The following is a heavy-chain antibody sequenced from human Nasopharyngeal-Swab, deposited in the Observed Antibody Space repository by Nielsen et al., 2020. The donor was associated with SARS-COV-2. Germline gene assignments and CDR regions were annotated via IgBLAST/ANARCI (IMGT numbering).Heavy chain of an antibody. D-gene: IGHD3-10*01. CDR2: IRSKANSYAT. CDR3: TRRAESGDDAFDI. Sequence: GGSLRLSCAASGFTFSGSAMHWVRQASGKGLEWVGRIRSKANSYATAYAASVKGRFTISRDDSKNTAYLQMNSLKTEDTAVYYCTRRAESGDDAFDIRGQGTMVTVSS. CDR1: GFTFSGSA. V-gene: IGHV3-73*01. J-gene: IGHJ3*02.